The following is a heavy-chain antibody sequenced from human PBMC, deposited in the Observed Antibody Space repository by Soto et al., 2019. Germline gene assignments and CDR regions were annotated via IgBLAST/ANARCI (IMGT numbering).Heavy chain of an antibody. CDR3: AREIVNYYDSSGYEHLVDY. V-gene: IGHV3-33*01. Sequence: GGSLRLSCAASGFTFSSYGMHWVRQAPGKGLEWVAVIWYDGSNKYYADSVKGRFTISRDNSKNTLYLQMNSLRAEDTAVYYCAREIVNYYDSSGYEHLVDYWGQGTLVTVSS. CDR1: GFTFSSYG. D-gene: IGHD3-22*01. J-gene: IGHJ4*02. CDR2: IWYDGSNK.